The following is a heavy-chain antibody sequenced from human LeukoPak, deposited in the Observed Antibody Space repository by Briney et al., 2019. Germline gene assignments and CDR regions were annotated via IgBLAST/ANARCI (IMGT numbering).Heavy chain of an antibody. V-gene: IGHV3-23*01. CDR2: ISGSGGST. D-gene: IGHD5-18*01. CDR3: AKDPRYSYGYEAVDY. CDR1: GFTFSSYA. J-gene: IGHJ4*02. Sequence: GGSLRLSCAASGFTFSSYAMSWVRQAPGKGLEWVSAISGSGGSTYYADSVKGRFTISRDNSKNTLYLQMNSLRAEDTAVYYCAKDPRYSYGYEAVDYWGQGTLVTASS.